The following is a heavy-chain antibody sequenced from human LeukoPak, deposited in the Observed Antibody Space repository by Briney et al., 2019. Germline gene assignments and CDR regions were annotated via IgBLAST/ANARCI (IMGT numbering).Heavy chain of an antibody. CDR2: IDWDDDK. J-gene: IGHJ3*02. CDR1: GISLSTSGMR. D-gene: IGHD3-22*01. Sequence: SGPTLVNPTQTLTLTCTFSGISLSTSGMRVSWIRQPPGKALEWLARIDWDDDKFYSTSLKTRLTISKDTSKNQVVLTMTNMDPVDTATYYCTRIGFLYDSSGYSGAFDIWGQGTMVIVSS. CDR3: TRIGFLYDSSGYSGAFDI. V-gene: IGHV2-70*04.